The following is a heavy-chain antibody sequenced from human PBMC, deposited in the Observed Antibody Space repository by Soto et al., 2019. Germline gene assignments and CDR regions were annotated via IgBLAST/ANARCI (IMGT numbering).Heavy chain of an antibody. CDR1: GGSISSSSYY. CDR2: IYYSGST. V-gene: IGHV4-39*01. J-gene: IGHJ2*01. Sequence: QLQLQESGPGLVKPSETLSLTCTVSGGSISSSSYYWGWIRQPPGKGLEWIGSIYYSGSTYYNPSLKSRVTISGDTSKNQFSLKLSSVTAADTAVYYCARLIYSSGWYWYFDLWCRGTLVTVSS. D-gene: IGHD6-19*01. CDR3: ARLIYSSGWYWYFDL.